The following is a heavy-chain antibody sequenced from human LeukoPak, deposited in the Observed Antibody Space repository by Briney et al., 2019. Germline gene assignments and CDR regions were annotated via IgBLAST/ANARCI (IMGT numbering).Heavy chain of an antibody. Sequence: GGSLRLSCTASGFTVSSNYMSWVRQAPGKGLEWVSGISGSGDNTYYADSVKGRFTISRDNSKNTLYVQVNSLGTEDTAAYYCAKGSYYDSSGSFYFDYWGQGTLVTVSS. V-gene: IGHV3-23*01. J-gene: IGHJ4*02. CDR3: AKGSYYDSSGSFYFDY. CDR2: ISGSGDNT. CDR1: GFTVSSNY. D-gene: IGHD3-22*01.